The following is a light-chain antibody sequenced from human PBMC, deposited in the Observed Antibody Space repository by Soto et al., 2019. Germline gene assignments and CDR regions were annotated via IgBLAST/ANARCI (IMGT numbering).Light chain of an antibody. CDR1: QGISSY. CDR3: QQLNSYPHIS. Sequence: DIQLTQSPSFLSASVGDRVTITCRASQGISSYLAWYQQKPGKAPKLLIYAASTLQSGITSNFSGSGSGTEFTLTISSLQPKDFTTYYCQQLNSYPHISFGPGTKVDIK. V-gene: IGKV1-9*01. CDR2: AAS. J-gene: IGKJ3*01.